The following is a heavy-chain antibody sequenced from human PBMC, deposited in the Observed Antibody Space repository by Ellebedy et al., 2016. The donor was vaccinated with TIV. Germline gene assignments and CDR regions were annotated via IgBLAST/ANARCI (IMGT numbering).Heavy chain of an antibody. Sequence: SETLSLXXTVSGGSISSGGYYWSWIRQHPGKGLEWIGYIYYSGSTYYNPSLRSRVTISVDTSKNQFSLKLSSVTAADTAVYYCARDSGSYYRFDEWGQGTLVTVSS. CDR2: IYYSGST. CDR3: ARDSGSYYRFDE. V-gene: IGHV4-31*03. J-gene: IGHJ4*02. CDR1: GGSISSGGYY. D-gene: IGHD3-10*01.